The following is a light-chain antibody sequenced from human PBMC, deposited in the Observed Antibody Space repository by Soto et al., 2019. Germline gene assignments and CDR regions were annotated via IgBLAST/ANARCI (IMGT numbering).Light chain of an antibody. CDR1: SSDVGGYKY. Sequence: QSALTQPPSASGSPGQSVTISCTGTSSDVGGYKYVSWYQQHPGKAPKLMIFEVNKRPSGVPDRFSGSKSGNTASLTVSGLEAEDEAEDDCSSYAYINSLEVFGTGTKLTVL. V-gene: IGLV2-8*01. J-gene: IGLJ1*01. CDR3: SSYAYINSLEV. CDR2: EVN.